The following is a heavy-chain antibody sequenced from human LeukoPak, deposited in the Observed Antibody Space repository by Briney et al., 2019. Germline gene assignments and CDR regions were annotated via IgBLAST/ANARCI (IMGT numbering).Heavy chain of an antibody. V-gene: IGHV3-43*01. CDR1: GFTFYDYT. D-gene: IGHD5-18*01. CDR2: ISWDGGST. CDR3: AKDQGYSYGKNYYYYYGMDV. J-gene: IGHJ6*02. Sequence: GGSLRLSCAASGFTFYDYTMHWVRHAPGKGLEGVSLISWDGGSTYYADSVKGRFTISRDNSKNSLYLQMNSLRTEDTALYYCAKDQGYSYGKNYYYYYGMDVWGQGTTVTVSS.